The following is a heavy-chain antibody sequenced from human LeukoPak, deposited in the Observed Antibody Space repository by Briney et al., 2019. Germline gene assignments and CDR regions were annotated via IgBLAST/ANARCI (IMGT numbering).Heavy chain of an antibody. CDR3: ARSEYSYGADAFDI. V-gene: IGHV5-51*01. CDR1: GYRFTSYW. Sequence: GGSLKISCKGSGYRFTSYWIGWVRQLPGKGLEWMGIIYPGDSDTRYSPSFQGQVTLSADKYISTAYLQWSSLKASDTAMYYCARSEYSYGADAFDIWGQGTMVTVSS. J-gene: IGHJ3*02. CDR2: IYPGDSDT. D-gene: IGHD5-18*01.